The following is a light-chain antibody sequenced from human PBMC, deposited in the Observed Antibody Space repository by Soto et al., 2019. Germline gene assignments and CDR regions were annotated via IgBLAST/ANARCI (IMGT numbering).Light chain of an antibody. Sequence: QSVLTQSSSASASLGSSVKLTCTMSSGHSGHIIAWHQQQPGKAPRYLMKVESGTYNQGSGVPDRFSGSSSGADRYLTISYLQSEDDADYFCETCYSYTHVFGTGTKVTVL. CDR2: VESGTY. J-gene: IGLJ1*01. CDR1: SGHSGHI. V-gene: IGLV4-60*03. CDR3: ETCYSYTHV.